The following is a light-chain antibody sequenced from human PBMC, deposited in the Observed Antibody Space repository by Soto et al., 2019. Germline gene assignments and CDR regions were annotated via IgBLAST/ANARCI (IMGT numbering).Light chain of an antibody. V-gene: IGKV3-20*01. CDR1: QSVSSSY. J-gene: IGKJ3*01. CDR3: QQYGSSPLFT. CDR2: GAS. Sequence: EIVLTQSPGTLSLSPGERATLSCRASQSVSSSYLAWYQQKPGPAPRLLIYGASSRATGIPDRFSGSWSGTDFTLTISRLEPEDFAVYYCQQYGSSPLFTFGPGTKVDIK.